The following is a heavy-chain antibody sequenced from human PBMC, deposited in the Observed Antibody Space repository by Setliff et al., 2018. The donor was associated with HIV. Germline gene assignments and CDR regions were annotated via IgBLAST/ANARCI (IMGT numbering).Heavy chain of an antibody. D-gene: IGHD6-25*01. V-gene: IGHV4-61*01. CDR2: IYYSGST. CDR1: GGSVSSGSYY. Sequence: PSQTMSLPCTLSGGSVSSGSYYWSWNRQPPGKGLEWSGYIYYSGSTKHNPSLKSGVTISVETSKNQFSLKLSSLTAADTAVYYCARYSPRGYTLPGPYCCQGTLVTV. CDR3: ARYSPRGYTLPGPY. J-gene: IGHJ4*02.